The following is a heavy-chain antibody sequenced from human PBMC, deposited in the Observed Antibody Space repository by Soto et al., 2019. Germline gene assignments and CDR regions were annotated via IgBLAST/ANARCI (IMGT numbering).Heavy chain of an antibody. J-gene: IGHJ4*02. Sequence: EVQLVESGGGLVQPGGSLRLSCAASGLTFSSYWMHWVRQAPGKGLVWVSRINTDGSSTTYADSVKGRVTISRDNTKNTLYLQMNSLRVEDTAVYYCARASGSNIHFDYWGQGTLVTVSS. CDR1: GLTFSSYW. CDR2: INTDGSST. V-gene: IGHV3-74*01. CDR3: ARASGSNIHFDY. D-gene: IGHD1-26*01.